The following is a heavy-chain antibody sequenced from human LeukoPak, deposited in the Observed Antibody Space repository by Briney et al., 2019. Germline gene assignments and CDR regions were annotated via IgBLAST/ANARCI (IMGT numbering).Heavy chain of an antibody. J-gene: IGHJ3*02. V-gene: IGHV1-3*01. CDR1: GYTFTSYA. D-gene: IGHD2-15*01. Sequence: ASVEVSCKASGYTFTSYAIQWVRQAPGQRLEWMGWINAGHGNTKYSQNFQGRVTITRDTSASTAYMELSSLRSEDTAVYYCATGYCSGGSCAGDAFDIWGQGTMVTVSS. CDR2: INAGHGNT. CDR3: ATGYCSGGSCAGDAFDI.